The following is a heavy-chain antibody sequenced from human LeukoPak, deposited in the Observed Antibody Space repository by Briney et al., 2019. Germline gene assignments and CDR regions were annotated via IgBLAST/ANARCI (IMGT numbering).Heavy chain of an antibody. Sequence: QAGGSLRLSCAASGFTFNNYAMSWVRQAPGKGLEWVSTIGFGDDSAYYADSVKGRFTISRDNSKNTLYLQMNYLRAEDTAVYYCAKDPPSVGGRHEWLLDSWGQGTLVTVSS. CDR3: AKDPPSVGGRHEWLLDS. CDR2: IGFGDDSA. D-gene: IGHD3-3*01. J-gene: IGHJ5*02. CDR1: GFTFNNYA. V-gene: IGHV3-23*01.